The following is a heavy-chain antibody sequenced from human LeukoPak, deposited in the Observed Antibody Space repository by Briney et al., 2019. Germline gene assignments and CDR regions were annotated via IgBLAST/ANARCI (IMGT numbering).Heavy chain of an antibody. D-gene: IGHD6-13*01. Sequence: GASVKVSCKASGGTFSSYATSWVRQAPGQGLEWMGGIIPIFGTANYAQKFQGRVTITADESTSTAYMELSSLRSEDTAVYYCARHASSSWYGGDWFDPWGQGTLVTVSS. CDR1: GGTFSSYA. CDR2: IIPIFGTA. V-gene: IGHV1-69*01. CDR3: ARHASSSWYGGDWFDP. J-gene: IGHJ5*02.